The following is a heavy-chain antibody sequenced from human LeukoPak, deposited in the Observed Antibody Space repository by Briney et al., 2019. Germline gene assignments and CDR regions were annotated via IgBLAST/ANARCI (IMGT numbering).Heavy chain of an antibody. CDR1: GGSISSYY. CDR2: IYYSGST. CDR3: ARGYDFWSGPRGMDV. D-gene: IGHD3-3*01. J-gene: IGHJ6*03. V-gene: IGHV4-59*08. Sequence: SETLSLTCTVSGGSISSYYWSWIRQPPGKGLEWIGYIYYSGSTYYNPSLKSRVTISVDTSKNQFSLKLSSVTAADTAVYYCARGYDFWSGPRGMDVWGKGTTVTVSS.